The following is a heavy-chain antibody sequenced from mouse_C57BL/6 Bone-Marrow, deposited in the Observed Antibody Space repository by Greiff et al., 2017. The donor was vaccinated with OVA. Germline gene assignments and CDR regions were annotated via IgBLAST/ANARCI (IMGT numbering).Heavy chain of an antibody. V-gene: IGHV1-82*01. Sequence: VKLQESGPELVKPGASVKISCKASGYAFSSSWMNWVKQRPGKGLEWIGRIYPGDGDTNYNGKFKGKATLTADKSSSTAYMQHSSLTSEDSAVYFCAIITTVVVSDYWGQGTTLTVSS. J-gene: IGHJ2*01. CDR2: IYPGDGDT. CDR1: GYAFSSSW. CDR3: AIITTVVVSDY. D-gene: IGHD1-1*01.